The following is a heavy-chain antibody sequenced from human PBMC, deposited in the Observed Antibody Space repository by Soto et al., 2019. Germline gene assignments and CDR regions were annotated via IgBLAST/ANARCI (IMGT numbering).Heavy chain of an antibody. D-gene: IGHD6-13*01. CDR1: GFTFSSYW. Sequence: EVQLVESGGGLVQPGGSLRLSCVDSGFTFSSYWMSWVRQATVKGLEWVGNIKQDGSEENYVDSVKGRFTIFRDNAKNSMYLQMNSRRAEDTAVYYCARIAASGRGWDVWGQGTTVVVSS. V-gene: IGHV3-7*01. CDR2: IKQDGSEE. J-gene: IGHJ6*02. CDR3: ARIAASGRGWDV.